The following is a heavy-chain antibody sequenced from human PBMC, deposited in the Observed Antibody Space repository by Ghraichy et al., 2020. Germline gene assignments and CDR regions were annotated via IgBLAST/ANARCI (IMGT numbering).Heavy chain of an antibody. CDR3: ARVRYSSSWPYPRYFDY. J-gene: IGHJ4*02. D-gene: IGHD6-13*01. CDR1: GFTVSSNY. CDR2: IYSGGST. V-gene: IGHV3-53*01. Sequence: GGSLRLSCAASGFTVSSNYMSWVRQAPGKGLEWVSVIYSGGSTYYADSVKGRFTISRDNSKNTLYLQMNSLRAEDTAVYYCARVRYSSSWPYPRYFDYWGQGTLVTVSS.